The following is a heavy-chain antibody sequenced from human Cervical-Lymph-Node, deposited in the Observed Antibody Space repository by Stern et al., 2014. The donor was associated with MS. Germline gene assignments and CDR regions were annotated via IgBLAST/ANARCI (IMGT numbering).Heavy chain of an antibody. J-gene: IGHJ4*02. CDR2: IDYTGST. CDR1: GGSISLDDYY. CDR3: ARLASGLDY. D-gene: IGHD3-3*01. Sequence: QVQLQESGPGLVKPSQTLSLTCTVSGGSISLDDYYWSWVRQFPGKGLEWIGYIDYTGSTYYSPSLESRVMMSVETSKNQFSLNLTSVTAADTAVYYCARLASGLDYWGQGTLVTVSS. V-gene: IGHV4-31*03.